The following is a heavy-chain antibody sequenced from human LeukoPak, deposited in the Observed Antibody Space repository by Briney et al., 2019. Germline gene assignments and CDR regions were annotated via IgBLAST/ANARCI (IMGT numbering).Heavy chain of an antibody. CDR3: ARGPFGNIAARPYYYYGMDV. CDR2: INHSGST. J-gene: IGHJ6*02. D-gene: IGHD6-6*01. V-gene: IGHV4-34*01. Sequence: PSETLSLTCAVYGGSFSGYYWSWIRQPPGKGLVWIGEINHSGSTNYNPSLKGRVTISVDTSKNQFSLKLSSVTAADTAVYYCARGPFGNIAARPYYYYGMDVWGQGTTVTVSS. CDR1: GGSFSGYY.